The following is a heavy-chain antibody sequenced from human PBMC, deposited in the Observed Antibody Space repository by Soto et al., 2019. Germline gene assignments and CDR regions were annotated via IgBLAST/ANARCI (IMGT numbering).Heavy chain of an antibody. J-gene: IGHJ5*02. V-gene: IGHV1-18*01. CDR1: GDRFSSYG. CDR3: VRDLDFWSGYDWFDP. CDR2: INAYNGKT. D-gene: IGHD3-3*01. Sequence: GASVEVSCEASGDRFSSYGISWVRQAPGQGLEWMGWINAYNGKTNYAQKFQGRVTMTTDTSTTTAYMELRSLRSDDTAVYYCVRDLDFWSGYDWFDPWGQGTLVTVSS.